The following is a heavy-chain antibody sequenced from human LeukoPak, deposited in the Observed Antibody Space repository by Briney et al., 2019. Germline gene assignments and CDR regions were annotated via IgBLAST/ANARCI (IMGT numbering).Heavy chain of an antibody. D-gene: IGHD3-22*01. V-gene: IGHV1-69*05. CDR1: GGTFSSYA. CDR3: ARGLLGYYDSSGYTDAFDI. Sequence: SVKVSCKASGGTFSSYAISWVRQAPGQGLEWMGGVIPIFGTANYAQKFQGRVTITTDESTSTAYMELSSLRSEDTAVYYCARGLLGYYDSSGYTDAFDIWGQGTMVTVSS. CDR2: VIPIFGTA. J-gene: IGHJ3*02.